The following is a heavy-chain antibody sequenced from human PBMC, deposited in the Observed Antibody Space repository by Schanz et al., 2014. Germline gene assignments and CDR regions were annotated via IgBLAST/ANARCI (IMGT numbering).Heavy chain of an antibody. J-gene: IGHJ3*02. V-gene: IGHV1-46*03. CDR3: VRNRRGAVASDAFDI. CDR2: INPSDGST. CDR1: GFTLTSHF. Sequence: QLVQSGAEVKKPGASVKVSCKASGFTLTSHFMHWVRQAPGQGLEWMGIINPSDGSTDYAQKVQGRVTMTRDTSTSTVYMELSSLRSEDTAVYYCVRNRRGAVASDAFDIWGQGTMVTVSS. D-gene: IGHD6-19*01.